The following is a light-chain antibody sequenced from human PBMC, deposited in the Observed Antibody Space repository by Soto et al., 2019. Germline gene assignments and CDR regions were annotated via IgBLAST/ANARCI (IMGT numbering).Light chain of an antibody. CDR1: SSNIGSNT. CDR3: AAWDDSLNVWV. CDR2: SNN. Sequence: QSVLTQPPSASGTPGQRVTISCSGSSSNIGSNTVNWYQQLPGTAPKLLNYSNNQRPSGVPDRFSGSKSGTSASLAISGLQSEDEADYYCAAWDDSLNVWVFGGGTKLTVL. J-gene: IGLJ3*02. V-gene: IGLV1-44*01.